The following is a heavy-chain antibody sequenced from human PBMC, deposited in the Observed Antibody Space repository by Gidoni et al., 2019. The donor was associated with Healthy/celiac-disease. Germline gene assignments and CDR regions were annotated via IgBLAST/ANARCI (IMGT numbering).Heavy chain of an antibody. CDR2: ISWNSGSI. J-gene: IGHJ3*02. D-gene: IGHD3-22*01. CDR3: AKDSGVDSSGYYYLGAFDI. CDR1: GFTFDDYA. V-gene: IGHV3-9*01. Sequence: EVQLVESGGGLVQPGRSLRLSCAASGFTFDDYAMHWVRQAPGKGLEWVSGISWNSGSIGYADSVKGRFTISRDNAKNSLYLQMNSLRAEDTALYYCAKDSGVDSSGYYYLGAFDIWGQGTMVTVSS.